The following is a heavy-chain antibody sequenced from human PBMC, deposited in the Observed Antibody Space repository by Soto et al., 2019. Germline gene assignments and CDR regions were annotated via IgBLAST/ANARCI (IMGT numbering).Heavy chain of an antibody. Sequence: QVQLVQSGAEVKKPGSSVKVSCKASGGTFSSYAISWVRQAPGQGLGWMGGIIPIFTTANYAQKYQGRVTITADESPSTAYMDLSSLRSADTAVYYCARHTDIVVVVAATPFSWFDPWGQGTLVTVSS. CDR3: ARHTDIVVVVAATPFSWFDP. CDR1: GGTFSSYA. D-gene: IGHD2-15*01. J-gene: IGHJ5*02. CDR2: IIPIFTTA. V-gene: IGHV1-69*12.